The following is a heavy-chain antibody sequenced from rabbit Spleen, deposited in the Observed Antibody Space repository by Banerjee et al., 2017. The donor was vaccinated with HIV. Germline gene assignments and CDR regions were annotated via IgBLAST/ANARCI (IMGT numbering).Heavy chain of an antibody. J-gene: IGHJ3*01. Sequence: QLKESGGGLVTPGGSLKLSCKASGFDFSNYGVSWVRQAPGKGLEWIGYIDPIFGRTYYASWVNGRFTISSHNAQNTLYLQLNSLTAADTATYFCARDTSTSFSTYGMDLWGQGTLVTVS. CDR2: IDPIFGRT. V-gene: IGHV1S7*01. D-gene: IGHD1-1*01. CDR1: GFDFSNYG. CDR3: ARDTSTSFSTYGMDL.